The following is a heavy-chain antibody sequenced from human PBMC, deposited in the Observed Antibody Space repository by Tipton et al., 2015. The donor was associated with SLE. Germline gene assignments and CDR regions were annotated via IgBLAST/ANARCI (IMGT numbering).Heavy chain of an antibody. CDR2: IYSSGDT. CDR3: VREKGY. J-gene: IGHJ4*02. Sequence: QLVQSGGGLVQPGGSLRLSCAASGFTVSSNYMSWVRQTPGKGLEWVSLIYSSGDTYYADSVKGRFTISRDDSKNTLYLQMNSRRAEDTAVYYCVREKGYWGQGTLVTVSS. CDR1: GFTVSSNY. V-gene: IGHV3-53*01.